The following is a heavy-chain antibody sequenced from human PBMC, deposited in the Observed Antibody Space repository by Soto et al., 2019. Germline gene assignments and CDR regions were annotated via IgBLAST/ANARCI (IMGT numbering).Heavy chain of an antibody. J-gene: IGHJ5*02. V-gene: IGHV3-30-3*01. CDR1: GFAFSTYT. Sequence: ESGGGVVQPGRSLRLSCAASGFAFSTYTMHWVRQAPGKGLEWVAVISYDGSNKYYADSVKGRFTISRDNSKNTLYLQMNSLRAEDTAVFYCARDIVVVVAATKQYNWFDPWGQGTLVTVSS. CDR2: ISYDGSNK. D-gene: IGHD2-15*01. CDR3: ARDIVVVVAATKQYNWFDP.